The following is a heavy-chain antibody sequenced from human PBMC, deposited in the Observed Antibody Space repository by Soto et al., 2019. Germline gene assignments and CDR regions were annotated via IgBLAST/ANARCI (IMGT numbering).Heavy chain of an antibody. V-gene: IGHV3-74*01. D-gene: IGHD3-10*01. J-gene: IGHJ4*02. CDR1: GFTFSSYW. CDR3: ARDPGKSGWFGVIDY. CDR2: INSDGSST. Sequence: GGSLRLSCAASGFTFSSYWMHWVRQAPGKGLVWVSRINSDGSSTSYADSVKGRFTISRDNAKNTLYLQMNSLRAEDTAVYYCARDPGKSGWFGVIDYWGQGTLVTVSS.